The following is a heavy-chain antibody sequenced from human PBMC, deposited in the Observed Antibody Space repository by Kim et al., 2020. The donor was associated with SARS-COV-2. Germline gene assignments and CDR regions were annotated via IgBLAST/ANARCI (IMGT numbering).Heavy chain of an antibody. D-gene: IGHD1-20*01. V-gene: IGHV1-18*01. J-gene: IGHJ6*02. CDR3: ASTVFDDYYYGMDV. Sequence: AQKLQGRVTMTTDTSTSTAYMELRSLRSDDTAVYYCASTVFDDYYYGMDVWGQGTTVTVSS.